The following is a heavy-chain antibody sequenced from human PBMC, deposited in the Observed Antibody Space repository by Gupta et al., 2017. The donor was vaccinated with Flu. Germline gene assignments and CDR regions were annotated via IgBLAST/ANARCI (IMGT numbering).Heavy chain of an antibody. J-gene: IGHJ4*02. Sequence: VRQMPGKGLEWMGIIYPGDSDTRYSPSFQGQVTISADKSISTAYLQWSSLKASDTAMYYCARRVPGTYYFDYWGQGTLVTVSS. D-gene: IGHD3-3*01. CDR2: IYPGDSDT. V-gene: IGHV5-51*01. CDR3: ARRVPGTYYFDY.